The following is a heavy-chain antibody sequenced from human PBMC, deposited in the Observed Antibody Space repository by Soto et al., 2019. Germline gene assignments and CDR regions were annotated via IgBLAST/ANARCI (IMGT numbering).Heavy chain of an antibody. J-gene: IGHJ4*02. Sequence: SSVVGLSRQAPGQGLEWMGWISAYNGNTNYAQKLQGRVTMTTDTSTSTAYMELRSLRSDDTAVYYCARSRFGELSFHYCGQATLVTASS. CDR3: ARSRFGELSFHY. CDR1: SSV. CDR2: ISAYNGNT. D-gene: IGHD3-10*01. V-gene: IGHV1-18*01.